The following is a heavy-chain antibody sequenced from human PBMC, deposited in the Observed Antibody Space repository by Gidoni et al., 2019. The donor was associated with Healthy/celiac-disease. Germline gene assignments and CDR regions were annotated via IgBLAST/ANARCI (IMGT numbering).Heavy chain of an antibody. CDR1: GFTFDDYA. CDR3: AKGFGELLWGYYFVY. CDR2: IIWNSGSI. Sequence: EVQLVESGGGLVQTGRSLRLSCAASGFTFDDYAMHWVRQAPGQGLEWVSCIIWNSGSIGYADSVQVRFTISRDNAKNSLYLQMNSLGAVDTALYYCAKGFGELLWGYYFVYWGQGTLVTFSS. V-gene: IGHV3-9*01. J-gene: IGHJ4*02. D-gene: IGHD3-10*01.